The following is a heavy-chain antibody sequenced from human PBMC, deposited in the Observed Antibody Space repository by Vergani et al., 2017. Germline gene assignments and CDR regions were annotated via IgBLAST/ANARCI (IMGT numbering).Heavy chain of an antibody. CDR2: ISSSSSTI. J-gene: IGHJ6*02. D-gene: IGHD2-15*01. V-gene: IGHV3-48*04. Sequence: EVQLVESGGGLVQPGGSLRLSCAASGFTFSSYSMNWVRQAPGKGLEWVSYISSSSSTIYYADSVKGRFTVSRDNAKNSLYLHMNSLRAEDTGLYYCARDSKIPVPATLVGMDVWGQGTRVTVSS. CDR3: ARDSKIPVPATLVGMDV. CDR1: GFTFSSYS.